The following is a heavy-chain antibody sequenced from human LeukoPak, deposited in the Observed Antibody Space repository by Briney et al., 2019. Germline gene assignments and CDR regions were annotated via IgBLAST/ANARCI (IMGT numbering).Heavy chain of an antibody. CDR3: ARRNGHSWNVGNWFDP. J-gene: IGHJ5*02. CDR1: GDSFISSSYY. Sequence: PSETLSLTCSLSGDSFISSSYYWGWLRQPPGKGLEWLGCIYYSGITYYNPSLKSRATVSVYTSKNQFSLNLISVTAADTAVHYCARRNGHSWNVGNWFDPWGQGTLVTVSS. CDR2: IYYSGIT. D-gene: IGHD1-1*01. V-gene: IGHV4-39*01.